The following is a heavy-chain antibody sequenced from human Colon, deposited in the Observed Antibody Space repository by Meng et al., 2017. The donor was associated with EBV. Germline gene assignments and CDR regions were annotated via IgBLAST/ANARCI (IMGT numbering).Heavy chain of an antibody. D-gene: IGHD4-23*01. CDR1: GGSISSGGYY. V-gene: IGHV4-30-4*01. CDR3: VRAPMVDFGGHRFDY. J-gene: IGHJ4*02. CDR2: IYYSGST. Sequence: QGQLQGSGPGLVKPSQTLSLTWAVSGGSISSGGYYWSWIRQPPGKGLQWIGYIYYSGSTYYNPSLKSRLTISIDTSKNQFSLRLRSVTAADTAVYHCVRAPMVDFGGHRFDYWGQGILVTVSS.